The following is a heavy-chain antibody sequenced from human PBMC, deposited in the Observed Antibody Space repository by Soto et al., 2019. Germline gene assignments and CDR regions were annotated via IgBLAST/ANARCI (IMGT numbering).Heavy chain of an antibody. J-gene: IGHJ6*01. CDR3: ARDDWGASYDFWSGYRHLFNGMDV. CDR1: VGSVSSGSYY. Sequence: ASENLSVTCTISVGSVSSGSYYWSWIRQPPGKGLEWSRYIYYSGSTNYNPSLKSRGTISVDTSKNQFSLKLSSVTAADTAVYYCARDDWGASYDFWSGYRHLFNGMDVSGQGTTVTGSS. V-gene: IGHV4-61*01. CDR2: IYYSGST. D-gene: IGHD3-3*01.